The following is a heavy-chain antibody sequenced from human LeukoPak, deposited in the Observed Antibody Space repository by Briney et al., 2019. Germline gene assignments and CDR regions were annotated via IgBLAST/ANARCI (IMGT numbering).Heavy chain of an antibody. CDR1: GFTFSSYW. D-gene: IGHD3-10*02. Sequence: PGGSLRLSCAASGFTFSSYWMSWVRQAPGKGLEWVANIKQDGSEKYYVDSVKGQFTISRDNAENSLYLQMNSLRAEDTAVYYCARTLWPGDYFDYWGQGTLVTVSS. CDR3: ARTLWPGDYFDY. J-gene: IGHJ4*02. CDR2: IKQDGSEK. V-gene: IGHV3-7*01.